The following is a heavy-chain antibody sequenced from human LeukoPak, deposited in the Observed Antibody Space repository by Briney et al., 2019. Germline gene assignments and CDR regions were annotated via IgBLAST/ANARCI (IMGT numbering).Heavy chain of an antibody. CDR2: IYTSGNT. Sequence: SETLSLTCTVSGGSISSYYCSWIRQPAGKGLKWIGRIYTSGNTNYNPSLKSRVTMSVDTSKNQFSLKLSSVTAADTAVYYCARDGLDCSGGSCFDLWGRGTLVTVSS. CDR1: GGSISSYY. D-gene: IGHD2-15*01. J-gene: IGHJ2*01. CDR3: ARDGLDCSGGSCFDL. V-gene: IGHV4-4*07.